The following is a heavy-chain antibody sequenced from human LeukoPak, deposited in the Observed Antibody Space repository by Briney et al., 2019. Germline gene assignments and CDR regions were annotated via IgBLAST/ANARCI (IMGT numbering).Heavy chain of an antibody. CDR2: THHSGTT. CDR3: AREEETTNFYY. V-gene: IGHV4-38-2*01. Sequence: SETLSLTCAVSGYSIRSGYYWGWIRQPPGKGLGWIGSTHHSGTTYYNPSLKRRVTISVDTAKNQFSLSLSSVTAADTAVYYCAREEETTNFYYWGQGTLVTVSS. CDR1: GYSIRSGYY. D-gene: IGHD1/OR15-1a*01. J-gene: IGHJ4*02.